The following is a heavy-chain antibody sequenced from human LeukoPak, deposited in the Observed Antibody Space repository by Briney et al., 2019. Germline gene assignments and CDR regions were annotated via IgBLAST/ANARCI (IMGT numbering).Heavy chain of an antibody. J-gene: IGHJ4*02. CDR2: IDYGGST. Sequence: SETLSLTCGVSGYSISNSNWWGSIRQPPGNALHWIGYIDYGGSTNYNPCLKSRATVSVDTSRNQFSLKLSSVTALDTAVYYCARFNSTYYYYDYWGQGTLVTVSS. CDR3: ARFNSTYYYYDY. D-gene: IGHD2/OR15-2a*01. CDR1: GYSISNSNW. V-gene: IGHV4-28*06.